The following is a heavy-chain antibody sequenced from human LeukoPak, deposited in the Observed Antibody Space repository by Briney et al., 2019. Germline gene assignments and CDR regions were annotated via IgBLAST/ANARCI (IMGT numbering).Heavy chain of an antibody. Sequence: HPGGSLRLSCAASGYTFSSYAMSWVRQAPGKGLEWVSAISGSGGSTYYADSVKGRFTISRDNSKNTLYLQMNSLRAEDTAVYYCAKHRMTTVTNFDYWGQGTLVTVSS. CDR2: ISGSGGST. D-gene: IGHD4-17*01. CDR1: GYTFSSYA. J-gene: IGHJ4*02. CDR3: AKHRMTTVTNFDY. V-gene: IGHV3-23*01.